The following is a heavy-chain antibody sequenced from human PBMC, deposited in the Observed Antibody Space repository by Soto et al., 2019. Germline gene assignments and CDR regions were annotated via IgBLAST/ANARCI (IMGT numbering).Heavy chain of an antibody. Sequence: GSLRLSCAASGFTFSSYAMSWVRQAPGKGLEWVSAISGSGGSTYYADSVKGRFTISRDNSKNTLYLQMNSLRAEDTAVYYCAISTTGTTGAFDIWGQGTMVTVSS. V-gene: IGHV3-23*01. CDR1: GFTFSSYA. J-gene: IGHJ3*02. D-gene: IGHD1-1*01. CDR3: AISTTGTTGAFDI. CDR2: ISGSGGST.